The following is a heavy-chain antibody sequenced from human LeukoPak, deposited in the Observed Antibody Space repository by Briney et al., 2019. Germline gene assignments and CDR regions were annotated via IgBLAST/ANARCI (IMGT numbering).Heavy chain of an antibody. CDR1: GFTFSSYA. Sequence: PGGSLRLSCAASGFTFSSYAMTWVRQAPGKGLEWVSAITGSGGNTYYLDSVKGRFTISRDNSKNTLYLQMNSLRAEDTAVYYCARDSYDGSYYGAFDIWGQGTMVTVSS. D-gene: IGHD1-26*01. J-gene: IGHJ3*02. CDR2: ITGSGGNT. V-gene: IGHV3-23*01. CDR3: ARDSYDGSYYGAFDI.